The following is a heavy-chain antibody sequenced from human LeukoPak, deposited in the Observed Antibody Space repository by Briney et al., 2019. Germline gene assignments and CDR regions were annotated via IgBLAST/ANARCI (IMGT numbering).Heavy chain of an antibody. CDR1: GGTFSSYA. J-gene: IGHJ3*02. Sequence: ASVKVSCKASGGTFSSYAISWVRQAPGQGLEWMGGIIPIFGTANHAQKFQGRVTITTDESTSTAYMELSSLRSEDTAVYYCARMYYYDSSNAFDIWGQGTMVTVSS. CDR2: IIPIFGTA. CDR3: ARMYYYDSSNAFDI. V-gene: IGHV1-69*05. D-gene: IGHD3-22*01.